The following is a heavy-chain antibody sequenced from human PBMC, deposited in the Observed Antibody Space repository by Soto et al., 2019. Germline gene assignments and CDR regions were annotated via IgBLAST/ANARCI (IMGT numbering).Heavy chain of an antibody. D-gene: IGHD1-26*01. J-gene: IGHJ6*02. CDR1: GYTLTELS. V-gene: IGHV1-24*01. CDR2: IDPEDGET. CDR3: ARGNSGSYYEYYYGMDV. Sequence: GASVKVSCKVSGYTLTELSMHWVRQAPGKGLEWMGIIDPEDGETIYAQKFQGRVTMTKDTSTSTVYMELSSLRSEDTAVYYCARGNSGSYYEYYYGMDVWGQGTTVTVSS.